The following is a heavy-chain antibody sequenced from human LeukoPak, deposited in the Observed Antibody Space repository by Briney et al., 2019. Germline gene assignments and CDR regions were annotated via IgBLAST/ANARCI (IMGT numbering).Heavy chain of an antibody. CDR3: ARDKEREYYDSSGYYSWFDP. CDR2: ISAYNGNT. V-gene: IGHV1-18*04. Sequence: ASVKVSCKASGYTFTSYYMHWVRQAPGQGLEWMGWISAYNGNTNYAQKLQGRVTMTTDTSTSTAYMELRSLRSDGTAVYYCARDKEREYYDSSGYYSWFDPWGQGTLVTVSS. CDR1: GYTFTSYY. D-gene: IGHD3-22*01. J-gene: IGHJ5*02.